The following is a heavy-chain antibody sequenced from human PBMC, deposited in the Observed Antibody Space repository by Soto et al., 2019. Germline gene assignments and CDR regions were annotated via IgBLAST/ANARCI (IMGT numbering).Heavy chain of an antibody. CDR3: ASGQSQWYSYGSYFDY. J-gene: IGHJ4*02. Sequence: GESLKISCKGSGYSFTSYWIGWVRQMPGKGLEWMGIIYPGDSDTRYSPSFQGQVTISADKSISTAYLQWSSLKASDTAMYYCASGQSQWYSYGSYFDYWGQGTLVPVSS. D-gene: IGHD5-18*01. CDR2: IYPGDSDT. CDR1: GYSFTSYW. V-gene: IGHV5-51*01.